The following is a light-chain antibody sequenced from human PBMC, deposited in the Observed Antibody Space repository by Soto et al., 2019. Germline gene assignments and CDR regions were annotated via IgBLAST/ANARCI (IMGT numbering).Light chain of an antibody. J-gene: IGLJ2*01. CDR2: SNN. CDR1: SSNIGSNT. V-gene: IGLV1-44*01. Sequence: QLVLTQPPSASGTPGQRVTISCSGSSSNIGSNTVNWYQQLPGTAPKLLIYSNNQRPSGVPDLFSGSKSGTSASLAISGLQSEDEADYYCAAWDDSLNGPVFGGGTKVTVL. CDR3: AAWDDSLNGPV.